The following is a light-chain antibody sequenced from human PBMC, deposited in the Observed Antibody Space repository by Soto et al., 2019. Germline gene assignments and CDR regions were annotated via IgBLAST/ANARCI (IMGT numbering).Light chain of an antibody. J-gene: IGLJ2*01. CDR2: DVT. Sequence: QSALTQPASVSGSPGQSITISCTGTSSDVGGYNHVSWYQQHPGKAPKLMIYDVTDRPSGVSNRFSGSKSGNTASLAISGLQDEDEADDYCNSYTSTNTLVFGGGTKLTVL. CDR3: NSYTSTNTLV. CDR1: SSDVGGYNH. V-gene: IGLV2-14*03.